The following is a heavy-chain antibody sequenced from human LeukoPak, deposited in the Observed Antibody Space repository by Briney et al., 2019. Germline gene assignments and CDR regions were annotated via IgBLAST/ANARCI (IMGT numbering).Heavy chain of an antibody. D-gene: IGHD6-13*01. CDR1: GFTFSSYG. J-gene: IGHJ4*02. Sequence: GGSLRLSCAASGFTFSSYGMHWVRQAPGKGLEWVAVISYDGSNKYYADSVKGRFTISRDNSKNTLYLQMNSLRAEDTAVYYCAKDTSSSWYTGGFWYFDYWGQGTLVTVSS. V-gene: IGHV3-30*18. CDR3: AKDTSSSWYTGGFWYFDY. CDR2: ISYDGSNK.